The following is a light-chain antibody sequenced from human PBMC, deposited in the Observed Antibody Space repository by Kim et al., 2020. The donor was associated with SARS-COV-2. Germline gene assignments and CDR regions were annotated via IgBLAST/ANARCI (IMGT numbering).Light chain of an antibody. J-gene: IGLJ2*01. CDR2: GKN. V-gene: IGLV3-19*01. CDR3: NSRDSSGVV. CDR1: SLRNYY. Sequence: SVALVQTVRITCQGDSLRNYYASWYQQKPGQAPVLVFYGKNNRPSGIPERFSGSSSRNTASLTITRTQAEDEADYYCNSRDSSGVVFGGGTRVTVL.